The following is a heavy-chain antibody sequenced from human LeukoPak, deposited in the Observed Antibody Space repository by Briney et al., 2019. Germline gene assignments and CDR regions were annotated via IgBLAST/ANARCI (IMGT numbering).Heavy chain of an antibody. CDR2: ISYDGTNK. J-gene: IGHJ6*02. D-gene: IGHD6-13*01. Sequence: GGSLRLSCAASGFTFSSCGMHWVRQAPGKGLEWVAVISYDGTNKYYADSVKGRITISRDNSKNTLYLQMHSLRGEDTALYYCAKSVIAAVGKDYYYVMDAWGQGTTVTVSS. CDR3: AKSVIAAVGKDYYYVMDA. V-gene: IGHV3-30*18. CDR1: GFTFSSCG.